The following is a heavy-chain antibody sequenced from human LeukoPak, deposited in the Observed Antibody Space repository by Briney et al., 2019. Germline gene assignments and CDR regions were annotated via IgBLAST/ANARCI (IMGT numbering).Heavy chain of an antibody. D-gene: IGHD5-18*01. CDR3: ARASWIQLWLTHYYYYMDV. V-gene: IGHV7-4-1*02. Sequence: ASVKVSCKASGYTFTSYAMNWVRQAPGQGLEWMGWINTNTGYPTYAQGFTGRFVFSLDTSVSTAYLHISSLKAEYTAVYYCARASWIQLWLTHYYYYMDVWGKGTTVTVSS. CDR2: INTNTGYP. J-gene: IGHJ6*03. CDR1: GYTFTSYA.